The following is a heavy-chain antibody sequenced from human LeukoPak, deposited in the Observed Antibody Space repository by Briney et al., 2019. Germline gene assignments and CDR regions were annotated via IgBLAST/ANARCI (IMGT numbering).Heavy chain of an antibody. J-gene: IGHJ6*03. Sequence: ASVKVSCKASGYTFTSYDINWVRQATGQGLEWMGWMNPNSGNTGYAQKFQGRVTITRNTSISTAYMELSSLRSEDTAVYYCARGVRATHQRLYYYYMDVWGKGTTVTVSS. CDR2: MNPNSGNT. CDR3: ARGVRATHQRLYYYYMDV. D-gene: IGHD5-24*01. V-gene: IGHV1-8*03. CDR1: GYTFTSYD.